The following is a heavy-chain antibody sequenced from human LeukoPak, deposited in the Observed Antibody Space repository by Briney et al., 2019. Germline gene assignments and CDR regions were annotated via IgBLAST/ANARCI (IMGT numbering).Heavy chain of an antibody. V-gene: IGHV3-23*01. D-gene: IGHD4-17*01. CDR1: GFTFTSYA. CDR2: VSGSGDGT. J-gene: IGHJ4*02. Sequence: PGGSLRLSCAASGFTFTSYAMSWVRQTPGKGLEWVSSVSGSGDGTYYAHSVKGRFTNSRDNSKKTLDLHMDSLRAEDTAVYYCAKERLGGNYGDYAVDYWGQGTMVAVSS. CDR3: AKERLGGNYGDYAVDY.